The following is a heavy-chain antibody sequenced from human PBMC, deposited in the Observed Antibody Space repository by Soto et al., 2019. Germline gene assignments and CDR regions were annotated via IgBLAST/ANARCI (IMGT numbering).Heavy chain of an antibody. CDR3: AKDYSYYYGSGSYGVDY. CDR1: GFRFDDYA. CDR2: ITWNSGTI. V-gene: IGHV3-9*01. D-gene: IGHD3-10*01. Sequence: DVQLVESGGGLVQPGRSLRLSCAASGFRFDDYAMHWVRQAPGKGLEWVSGITWNSGTIGYADSVKGRFTISRDNAKKYLYLQMSTLRAEDTALYYCAKDYSYYYGSGSYGVDYWGQGTLVTVSS. J-gene: IGHJ4*02.